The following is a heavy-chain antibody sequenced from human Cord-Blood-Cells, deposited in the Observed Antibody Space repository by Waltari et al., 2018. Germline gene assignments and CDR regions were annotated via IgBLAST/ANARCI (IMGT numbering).Heavy chain of an antibody. V-gene: IGHV4-39*01. J-gene: IGHJ4*02. CDR3: ARHQLVTIDY. D-gene: IGHD1-1*01. CDR2: IYYSGRT. Sequence: QLQLQESGPGLVKPSETLSLTCTVSGGSISSSRYYWGWNRQPPGKGLEWIGSIYYSGRTYYNPSIKSRVTISVDTSKNQFSLKLSSVTAADTAVYYCARHQLVTIDYWGQGTLVTVSS. CDR1: GGSISSSRYY.